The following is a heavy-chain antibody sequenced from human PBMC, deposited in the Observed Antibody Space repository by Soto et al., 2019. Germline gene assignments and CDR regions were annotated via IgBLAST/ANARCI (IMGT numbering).Heavy chain of an antibody. CDR2: IDPSDSYT. CDR1: GYSFTSYW. D-gene: IGHD3-10*01. J-gene: IGHJ6*01. V-gene: IGHV5-10-1*01. Sequence: GESLKISCKGSGYSFTSYWISWVRQMPVKGLEWMGRIDPSDSYTNYSPSFQGHVTISADKSISTAYLQWSSLKASDTAMYYCARLAEGVTMVRGVIITHYYYGMDVWGQGTTVTVSS. CDR3: ARLAEGVTMVRGVIITHYYYGMDV.